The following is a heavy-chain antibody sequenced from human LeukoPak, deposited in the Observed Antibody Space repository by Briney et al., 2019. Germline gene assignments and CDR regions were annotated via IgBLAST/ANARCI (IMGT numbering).Heavy chain of an antibody. CDR3: AREGGKKYYDSSGPNWFDP. J-gene: IGHJ5*02. D-gene: IGHD3-22*01. CDR2: IIPIFGIA. CDR1: GGTFSSYA. V-gene: IGHV1-69*04. Sequence: SVKVSCKASGGTFSSYAISWVRQAPGQGLEWMGRIIPIFGIANYAQKFQGRVTITADKSTSTAYMELSSLRSEDTAVYYCAREGGKKYYDSSGPNWFDPWGQGTLVTVPS.